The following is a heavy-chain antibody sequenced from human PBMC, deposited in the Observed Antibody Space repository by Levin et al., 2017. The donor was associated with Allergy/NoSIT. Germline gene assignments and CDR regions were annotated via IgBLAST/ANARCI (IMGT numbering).Heavy chain of an antibody. V-gene: IGHV4-39*07. CDR1: GGSISSSSYY. Sequence: SETLSLTCTVSGGSISSSSYYWGWIRQPPGKGLEWIGNIYYSGSTYYNPSLRSRVSISVDTSKNQFSLKVSSVTAADTAGYYCARDEMVHEIQYYYGIDVWCQGTTVTVSS. J-gene: IGHJ6*02. D-gene: IGHD2-8*01. CDR3: ARDEMVHEIQYYYGIDV. CDR2: IYYSGST.